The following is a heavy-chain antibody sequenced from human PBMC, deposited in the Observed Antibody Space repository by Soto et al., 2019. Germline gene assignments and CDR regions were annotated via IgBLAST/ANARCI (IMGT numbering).Heavy chain of an antibody. CDR1: GLTFSSYA. CDR2: ISGSGGST. J-gene: IGHJ4*02. CDR3: AKSFWSGYYMGAY. V-gene: IGHV3-23*01. D-gene: IGHD3-3*01. Sequence: PGGSLRLSCAASGLTFSSYAMSWVRQAPGKGLEWVSSISGSGGSTYYADSMKGRFTISRDNSKNTLYLQMNGLRAEDTAVYYCAKSFWSGYYMGAYWGQGTLGTVSS.